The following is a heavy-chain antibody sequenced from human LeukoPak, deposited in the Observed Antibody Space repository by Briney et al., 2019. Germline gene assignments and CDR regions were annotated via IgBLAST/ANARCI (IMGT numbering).Heavy chain of an antibody. D-gene: IGHD6-13*01. V-gene: IGHV4-39*01. J-gene: IGHJ5*02. Sequence: SETLSLTCTVSGGSISSSSYYWGWIRQPPGEGLEWIGRIYYSGSAYYNPSLKSRVTISVDTSKNQFSLKLSSVTAADTAVYYCARSKTLRISQQLVYNWFDPWGQGTLVTVSS. CDR2: IYYSGSA. CDR1: GGSISSSSYY. CDR3: ARSKTLRISQQLVYNWFDP.